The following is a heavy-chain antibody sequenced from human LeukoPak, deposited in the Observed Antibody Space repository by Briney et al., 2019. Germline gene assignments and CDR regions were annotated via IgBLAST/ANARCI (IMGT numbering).Heavy chain of an antibody. CDR1: GFTFSSYS. V-gene: IGHV3-21*01. CDR3: AIDESGENRY. CDR2: ISSSSSYI. J-gene: IGHJ4*02. D-gene: IGHD2-15*01. Sequence: GGSLRLFCAASGFTFSSYSMNWVRQAPGKGLEWVSSISSSSSYIYYADSVKGRFTISRDNAKNSLYLQMNSLRAEDTAVYYCAIDESGENRYWGQGTLVTVSS.